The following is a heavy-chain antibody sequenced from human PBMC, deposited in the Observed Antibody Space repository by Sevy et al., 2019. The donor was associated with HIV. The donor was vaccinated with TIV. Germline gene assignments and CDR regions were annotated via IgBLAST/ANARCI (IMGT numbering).Heavy chain of an antibody. D-gene: IGHD2-2*01. CDR1: GFTFSSYS. CDR3: ARTGCSITSCLTADAFDI. CDR2: ISGISNYI. V-gene: IGHV3-21*06. Sequence: GGSLRLSCAASGFTFSSYSMNWARQAPGKGLEWVSSISGISNYIYYAYSVKGRFTISTDNAKSSLYLQMNRLRAEDTAVYYCARTGCSITSCLTADAFDIWGQGTLVTVSS. J-gene: IGHJ3*02.